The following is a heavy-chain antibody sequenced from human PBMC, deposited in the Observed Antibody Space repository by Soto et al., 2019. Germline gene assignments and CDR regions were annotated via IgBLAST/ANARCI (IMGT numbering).Heavy chain of an antibody. CDR1: GGSISSGDYY. D-gene: IGHD5-18*01. CDR2: IYYSGST. CDR3: ASTSYGYTFYDY. Sequence: QVQLQESGPGLVKPSQTLSLTCTVSGGSISSGDYYWSWIRQPPGKGLEWIGYIYYSGSTYYNPTLKGRVTISVDTSKNRFSLKLSSVTAADTAVYYCASTSYGYTFYDYWGQGTLVTVSS. J-gene: IGHJ4*02. V-gene: IGHV4-30-4*01.